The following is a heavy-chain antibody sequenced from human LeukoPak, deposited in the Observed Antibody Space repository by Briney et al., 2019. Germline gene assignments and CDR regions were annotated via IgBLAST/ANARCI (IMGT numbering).Heavy chain of an antibody. V-gene: IGHV4-59*08. J-gene: IGHJ4*02. D-gene: IGHD5-18*01. Sequence: SETLSLTCTVSGGSISSYYWSWIRQPPGKGLEWIGYIYYSGSTNYNPSLKSRVTMSVDTSKNQFSLKLSSVTAADTAVYYCARGVLDTAMVTSFDYWGQGTLVTVSS. CDR3: ARGVLDTAMVTSFDY. CDR1: GGSISSYY. CDR2: IYYSGST.